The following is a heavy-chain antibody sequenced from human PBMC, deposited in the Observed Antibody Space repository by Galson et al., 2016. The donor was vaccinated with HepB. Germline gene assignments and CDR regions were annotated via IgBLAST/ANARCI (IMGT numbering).Heavy chain of an antibody. CDR2: ISYDGSNK. CDR3: AKDGRIYCSSASCHDHFHY. J-gene: IGHJ4*02. V-gene: IGHV3-30*18. D-gene: IGHD2-2*01. Sequence: SLRLSCAASGFTFSSYGMHWVRQAPGKGLEWVAFISYDGSNKKYADSVKSRFTISRDNSKKTLYLQMNSLRAEDTAVYCCAKDGRIYCSSASCHDHFHYWGQGTLVTVSS. CDR1: GFTFSSYG.